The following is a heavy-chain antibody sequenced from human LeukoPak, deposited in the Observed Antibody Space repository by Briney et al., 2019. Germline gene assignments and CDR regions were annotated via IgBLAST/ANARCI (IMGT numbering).Heavy chain of an antibody. Sequence: GGSLRLSCSASGFTFSDYYMSWLRQAPGKGLEYLSYISGTSSDTNYADSVKGRFTISRDNAKNSLYLQMSSLRAEDTAVYYCARDLLIVQEYSSSSLDYWGQGTLVTVSS. CDR2: ISGTSSDT. CDR1: GFTFSDYY. CDR3: ARDLLIVQEYSSSSLDY. V-gene: IGHV3-11*06. D-gene: IGHD6-6*01. J-gene: IGHJ4*02.